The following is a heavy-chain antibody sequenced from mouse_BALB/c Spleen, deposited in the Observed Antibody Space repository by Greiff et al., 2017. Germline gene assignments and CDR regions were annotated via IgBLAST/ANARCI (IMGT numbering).Heavy chain of an antibody. CDR3: AREGDYDGVAMDY. CDR2: IWAGGST. Sequence: VKLVESGPGLVAPSQSLSITCTVSGFSLTSYGVHWVRQPPGKGLEWLGVIWAGGSTNYNSALMSRLSISKDNSKSQVFLKMNSLQTDDTAMYYCAREGDYDGVAMDYWGQGTSVTVSS. V-gene: IGHV2-9*02. CDR1: GFSLTSYG. D-gene: IGHD2-4*01. J-gene: IGHJ4*01.